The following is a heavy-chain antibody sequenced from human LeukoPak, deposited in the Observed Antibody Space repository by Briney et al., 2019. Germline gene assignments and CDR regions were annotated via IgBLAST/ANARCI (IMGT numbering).Heavy chain of an antibody. CDR1: GFTFSSFW. Sequence: GGSLRLSCAASGFTFSSFWMSWVRQAPGKGLEWAANIKQDGSEKNYVDSVKGRFTISRDNAKNSLFLQMNSLGAEDTAVYFCARDSSGPDYWGQGTLVTVSS. D-gene: IGHD6-19*01. CDR3: ARDSSGPDY. CDR2: IKQDGSEK. J-gene: IGHJ4*02. V-gene: IGHV3-7*01.